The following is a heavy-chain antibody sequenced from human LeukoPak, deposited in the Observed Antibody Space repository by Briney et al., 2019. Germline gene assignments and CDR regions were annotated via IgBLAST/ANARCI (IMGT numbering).Heavy chain of an antibody. D-gene: IGHD6-6*01. V-gene: IGHV1-18*01. Sequence: GASVKVSCKASGYTFTSYGISWVRQAPGQGLEWMGWISAYNGNTNYAQKLQGRVTMTTDTSTSTAYMELRSLRSDDTAVYDCARAPSIGFDYSYYYMDVWGKGTTVPVSS. CDR1: GYTFTSYG. CDR2: ISAYNGNT. CDR3: ARAPSIGFDYSYYYMDV. J-gene: IGHJ6*03.